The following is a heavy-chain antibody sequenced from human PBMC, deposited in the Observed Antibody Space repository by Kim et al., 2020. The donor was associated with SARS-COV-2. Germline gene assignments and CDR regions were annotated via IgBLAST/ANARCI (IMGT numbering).Heavy chain of an antibody. CDR2: T. Sequence: TNYDPSLKSRVTMSVDTSKNQFSLKLSSVTAADTAVYYCARDGETHAFDIWGQGTMVTVSS. V-gene: IGHV4-4*07. D-gene: IGHD3-10*01. CDR3: ARDGETHAFDI. J-gene: IGHJ3*02.